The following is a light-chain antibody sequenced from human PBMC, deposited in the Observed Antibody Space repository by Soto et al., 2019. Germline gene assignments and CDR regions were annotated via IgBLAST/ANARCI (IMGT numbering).Light chain of an antibody. CDR1: QSVGSN. CDR3: QQYNSWPLT. V-gene: IGKV3D-15*01. CDR2: GAS. Sequence: EGVMTQSPASLSVSPGERATLSCRASQSVGSNLAWYQQSPGQAPRLLIYGASIRATGIPARFSGSGSGTEFTLTISSLQSEDFAVYYCQQYNSWPLTFGGGTKVEIK. J-gene: IGKJ4*01.